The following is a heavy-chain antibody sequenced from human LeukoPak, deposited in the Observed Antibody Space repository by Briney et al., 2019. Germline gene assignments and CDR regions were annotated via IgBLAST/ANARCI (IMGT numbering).Heavy chain of an antibody. CDR1: VYTFTNYG. CDR2: ISTYNYNT. CDR3: ASQVDTIMALDDY. J-gene: IGHJ4*02. D-gene: IGHD5-18*01. Sequence: ASVKVSCKTSVYTFTNYGVSRVRQTPGQRLEWMGWISTYNYNTNYAQKFRGRVTLTKDTSTSTVYMELRSLRSDDTAIYYCASQVDTIMALDDYWGQGTLVTVSS. V-gene: IGHV1-18*01.